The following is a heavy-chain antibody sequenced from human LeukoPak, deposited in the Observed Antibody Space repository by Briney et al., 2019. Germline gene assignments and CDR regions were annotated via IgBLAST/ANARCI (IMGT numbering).Heavy chain of an antibody. CDR1: GFTFVSYA. Sequence: GSLRLSCAASGFTFVSYAMSWIRQPPGKGLEWIGEINHSGSTNYNPSLTSRVTISVDTSKNQFSLKLSSVTAADTAVYYCARVGYCSSTSCYEFDYWGQGTLVTVSS. CDR2: INHSGST. CDR3: ARVGYCSSTSCYEFDY. D-gene: IGHD2-2*03. V-gene: IGHV4-34*01. J-gene: IGHJ4*02.